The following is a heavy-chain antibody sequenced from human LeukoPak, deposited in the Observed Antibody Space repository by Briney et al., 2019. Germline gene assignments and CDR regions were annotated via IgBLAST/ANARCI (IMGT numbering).Heavy chain of an antibody. D-gene: IGHD2-2*01. Sequence: SETLSLTCTVSGGSISSSSYYWGWIRQPPGKGLEWIGSMHYSGSTYYNPSLKSRVTMSVDTSKNQFSLNLNSVTAADTAVYYCARVRLGYCSSTSCYSLFPTHHYYYYYMDVWGKGTTVTVSS. CDR2: MHYSGST. J-gene: IGHJ6*03. V-gene: IGHV4-39*07. CDR3: ARVRLGYCSSTSCYSLFPTHHYYYYYMDV. CDR1: GGSISSSSYY.